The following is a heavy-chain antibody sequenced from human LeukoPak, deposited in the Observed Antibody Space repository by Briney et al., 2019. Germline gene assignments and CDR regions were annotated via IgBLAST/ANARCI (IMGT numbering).Heavy chain of an antibody. Sequence: GGSLRLSCAASGFTFDDYAMHWVRQAPGKGLEWVSLISWDGGSTYYADSVKGRFTISRDNSKNSLYLQMNSLRAEDTAVYYCAKDRGTMIVVVSGTYDYWGQGTLVTVSS. CDR3: AKDRGTMIVVVSGTYDY. J-gene: IGHJ4*02. CDR1: GFTFDDYA. CDR2: ISWDGGST. V-gene: IGHV3-43D*03. D-gene: IGHD3-22*01.